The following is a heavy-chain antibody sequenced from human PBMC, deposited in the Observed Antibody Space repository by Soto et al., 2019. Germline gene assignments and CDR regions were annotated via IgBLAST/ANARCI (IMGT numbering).Heavy chain of an antibody. Sequence: SDTLSLTCTVSGGSISSYYWTWIRQPPGKGLEWIGYVHNSGSTNYNPSLKSRITISVDTSKDQFSLKLSSVTAADTALYYCARRYQYYYGMDVWGQGTTVTVSS. CDR1: GGSISSYY. CDR2: VHNSGST. CDR3: ARRYQYYYGMDV. D-gene: IGHD1-26*01. J-gene: IGHJ6*02. V-gene: IGHV4-59*08.